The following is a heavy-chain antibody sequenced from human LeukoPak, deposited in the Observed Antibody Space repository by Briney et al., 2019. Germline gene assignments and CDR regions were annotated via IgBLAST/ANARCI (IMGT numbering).Heavy chain of an antibody. Sequence: GGSLRLSCAASGFTFSSYAMSWVRQAPGKGLEWVSAISGSGGSTYYADSVKGRFTISRDNSKNTLYLQMNSLRAEDTAVYYCAKEMDGGFLGWLLDYFDYWGQGTLVTVSS. CDR1: GFTFSSYA. V-gene: IGHV3-23*01. CDR3: AKEMDGGFLGWLLDYFDY. J-gene: IGHJ4*02. CDR2: ISGSGGST. D-gene: IGHD3-3*01.